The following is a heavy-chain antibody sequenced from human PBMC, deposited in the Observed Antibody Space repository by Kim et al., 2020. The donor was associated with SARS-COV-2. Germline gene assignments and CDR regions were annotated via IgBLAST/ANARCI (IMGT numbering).Heavy chain of an antibody. J-gene: IGHJ4*02. CDR2: INHSGST. Sequence: SETLSLTCAVYGGSFSGYYWSWIRQPPGKGLEWIGEINHSGSTNYNPSLKSRVTISVDTSKNQFSLKLSSVTAADTAVYYCARGLKYYGSGSYYIDYWGQGTLVTVSS. V-gene: IGHV4-34*01. CDR3: ARGLKYYGSGSYYIDY. CDR1: GGSFSGYY. D-gene: IGHD3-10*01.